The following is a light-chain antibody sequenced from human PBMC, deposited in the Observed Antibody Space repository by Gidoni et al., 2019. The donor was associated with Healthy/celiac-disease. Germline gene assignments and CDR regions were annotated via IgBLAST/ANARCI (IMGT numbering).Light chain of an antibody. J-gene: IGKJ5*01. CDR1: QRVSSSY. V-gene: IGKV3-20*01. CDR3: QQYGSSGFT. Sequence: EIVLTQSPGTLSLSPGERATLSCRASQRVSSSYLAWYQQKPGQAPRLLIYGASSRATGIPDMFSGSGSGTDFTLTISRLEPDDFAVYYCQQYGSSGFTFGQXTRLEIK. CDR2: GAS.